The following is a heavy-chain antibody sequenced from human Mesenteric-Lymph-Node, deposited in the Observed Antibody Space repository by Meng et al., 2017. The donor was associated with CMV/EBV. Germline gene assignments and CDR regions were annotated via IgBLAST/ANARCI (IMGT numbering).Heavy chain of an antibody. CDR1: GGSMTSGDW. V-gene: IGHV4-4*02. CDR2: VSHGGSA. Sequence: TCTVSGGSMTSGDWWTWVRQPPGKGLEWMGEVSHGGSANYSPSLKSRVTISVDKSKNQFSLKLNSVTAADTAIYYCARSSSSDLFDCWGQGALVTVSS. CDR3: ARSSSSDLFDC. J-gene: IGHJ4*02.